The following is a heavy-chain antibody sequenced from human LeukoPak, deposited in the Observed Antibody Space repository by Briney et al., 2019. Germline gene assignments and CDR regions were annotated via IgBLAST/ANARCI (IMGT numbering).Heavy chain of an antibody. CDR3: AKDRVGATLSYYFDY. Sequence: QPGGSLRVSCAASGFTFSSYAMSWVRQAPGKGLGWVSAISGRCGSTYYADSVNGRFTISRDNSKNTLYLQMNSLRAEDTAVYYCAKDRVGATLSYYFDYWGQGTLVTVSS. CDR2: ISGRCGST. D-gene: IGHD1-26*01. V-gene: IGHV3-23*01. CDR1: GFTFSSYA. J-gene: IGHJ4*02.